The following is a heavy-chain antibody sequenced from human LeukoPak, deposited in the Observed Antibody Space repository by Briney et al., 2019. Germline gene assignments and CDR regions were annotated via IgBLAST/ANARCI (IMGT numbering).Heavy chain of an antibody. CDR2: ITSSSTAV. CDR1: GFTFSTYS. J-gene: IGHJ4*02. Sequence: GGSLRLSCAAPGFTFSTYSMNWVRQAPGKGLEWVSSITSSSTAVYYADSVKGRFTISRDNSKNTLYLQMNSLRAEDTAVYYCARGPSGYHNTGGQGTLVTVSS. CDR3: ARGPSGYHNT. V-gene: IGHV3-21*01. D-gene: IGHD5-12*01.